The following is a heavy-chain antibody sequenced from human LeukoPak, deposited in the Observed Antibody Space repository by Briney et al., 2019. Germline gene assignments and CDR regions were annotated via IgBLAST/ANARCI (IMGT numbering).Heavy chain of an antibody. CDR3: ARGEGSYDFLDY. CDR2: IIPILGIA. Sequence: ASVKVSCKASGGTFSSYTISWVRQAPGQGLEWMGRIIPILGIANYAQKFQGRVTITADKSTSTAYMELSSLRSEDTAVYYCARGEGSYDFLDYWGQGTLVTVSS. J-gene: IGHJ4*02. CDR1: GGTFSSYT. V-gene: IGHV1-69*02. D-gene: IGHD3-3*01.